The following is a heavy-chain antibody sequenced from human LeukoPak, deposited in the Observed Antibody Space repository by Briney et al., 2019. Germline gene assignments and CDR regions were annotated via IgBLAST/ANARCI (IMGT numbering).Heavy chain of an antibody. J-gene: IGHJ4*01. Sequence: GGSLRLSCVASGFTLSSFGMNWVRQAPGKGLEWVSSIAGSSGYISYADSVKGRFTISRDNAKKSLYLQMTSLTAEDTAVYYCARDRGAYCGGDCYLGFDYWGRGTLVTVSS. CDR1: GFTLSSFG. V-gene: IGHV3-21*01. D-gene: IGHD2-21*02. CDR2: IAGSSGYI. CDR3: ARDRGAYCGGDCYLGFDY.